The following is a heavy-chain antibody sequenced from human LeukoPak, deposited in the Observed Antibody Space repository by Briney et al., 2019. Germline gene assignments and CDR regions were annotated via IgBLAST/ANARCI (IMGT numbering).Heavy chain of an antibody. V-gene: IGHV4-31*11. CDR1: GGSISSDTHY. D-gene: IGHD2-2*01. Sequence: SETLSLTCAVSGGSISSDTHYWNWIRQHPGQGLEWIGHIYNTGSTYYNPSLMSRVSISIDTSENQFSLKLSSVTAADTAVYYCASTHCASPSCYSYYYSGLDVWGQGTTVIVSS. CDR2: IYNTGST. CDR3: ASTHCASPSCYSYYYSGLDV. J-gene: IGHJ6*02.